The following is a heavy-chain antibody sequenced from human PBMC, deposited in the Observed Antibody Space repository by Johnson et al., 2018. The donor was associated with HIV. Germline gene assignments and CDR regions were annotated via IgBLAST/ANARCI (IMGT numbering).Heavy chain of an antibody. CDR1: GLIFSRSW. CDR3: ARGLAYCGGDCSNAFDI. J-gene: IGHJ3*02. Sequence: EKLVESGGGLIQPGGSLRLSCEASGLIFSRSWMHWVRQAPGKGLVWVSRSNSDGTSTSYADSVKGRFTISTDKAKNTLHLQMNSLRADDTALYYCARGLAYCGGDCSNAFDIWGQGTLVTVSS. D-gene: IGHD2-21*02. CDR2: SNSDGTST. V-gene: IGHV3-74*01.